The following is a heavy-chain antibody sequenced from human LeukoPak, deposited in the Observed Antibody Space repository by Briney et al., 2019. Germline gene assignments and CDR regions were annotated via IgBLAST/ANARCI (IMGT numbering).Heavy chain of an antibody. CDR3: ARAMRGYYGSGSTGLYGMDV. CDR2: IIPILGIA. Sequence: SVKVSCKASGGTFSSYAISWVRQAPGQGLEWMGRIIPILGIANYAQKFQGRVTITADKSTSTAYMELSSLRSEDTAVYYCARAMRGYYGSGSTGLYGMDVWGQGTTVTVSS. CDR1: GGTFSSYA. D-gene: IGHD3-10*01. V-gene: IGHV1-69*04. J-gene: IGHJ6*02.